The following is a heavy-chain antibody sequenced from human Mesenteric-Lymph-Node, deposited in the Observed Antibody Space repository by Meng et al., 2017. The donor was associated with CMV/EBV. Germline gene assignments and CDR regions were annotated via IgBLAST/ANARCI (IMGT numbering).Heavy chain of an antibody. V-gene: IGHV4-34*01. CDR3: ARDGTVEMATIIQDAFDI. J-gene: IGHJ3*02. D-gene: IGHD5-24*01. CDR2: INHSGSI. CDR1: GGSFGGYD. Sequence: SETLSLTCAIYGGSFGGYDWSWIRQSPGKGLEWIGEINHSGSINYNPSLKSRVTISVDTSKNQISLKLSSVTAVDTAVYYCARDGTVEMATIIQDAFDIWGQGTMVTVSS.